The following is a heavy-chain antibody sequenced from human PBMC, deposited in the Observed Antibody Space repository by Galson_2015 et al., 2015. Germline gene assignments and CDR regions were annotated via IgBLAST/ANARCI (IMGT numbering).Heavy chain of an antibody. CDR3: ARDRLAVAGRLGDYYFDY. CDR1: GYTFTSYG. D-gene: IGHD6-19*01. CDR2: ISAYNGNT. J-gene: IGHJ4*02. Sequence: SVKVSCKASGYTFTSYGISWVRQAPGQGLEWMGWISAYNGNTNYAQKLQGRVTMTTDTSTSTAYMELRSLRSDDTAVYYCARDRLAVAGRLGDYYFDYWGQGTLVTVSS. V-gene: IGHV1-18*01.